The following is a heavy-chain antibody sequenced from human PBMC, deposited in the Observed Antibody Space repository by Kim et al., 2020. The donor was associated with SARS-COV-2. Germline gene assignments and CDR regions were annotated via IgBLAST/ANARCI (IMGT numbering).Heavy chain of an antibody. Sequence: GGSLRLSCAASGFTFSSYGMHWVRQAPGKGLEWVAVISYDGSNKYYADSVKGRFTISRDNSKNTLYLQMNSLRAEDTAVYYCANTLGVATMGDAFDIWGQGTMVTVSS. D-gene: IGHD5-12*01. CDR2: ISYDGSNK. V-gene: IGHV3-30*18. CDR3: ANTLGVATMGDAFDI. CDR1: GFTFSSYG. J-gene: IGHJ3*02.